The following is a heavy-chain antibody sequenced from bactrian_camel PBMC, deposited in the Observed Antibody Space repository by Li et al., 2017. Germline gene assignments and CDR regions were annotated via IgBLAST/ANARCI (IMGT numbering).Heavy chain of an antibody. CDR2: VYTGDGIT. J-gene: IGHJ4*01. V-gene: IGHV3S54*01. CDR3: AAESPSLAGWKPTSLLNQFAYNY. CDR1: GSVYSDNC. Sequence: HVQLVESGGGSVQAGGSLTLSCTTSGSVYSDNCFGWFRQTPGSSREGVAVVYTGDGITDISNSVKGRFTASRDDAKNTLYLQMNNLKPDDTAMYYCAAESPSLAGWKPTSLLNQFAYNYWGQGTQVTVS. D-gene: IGHD5*01.